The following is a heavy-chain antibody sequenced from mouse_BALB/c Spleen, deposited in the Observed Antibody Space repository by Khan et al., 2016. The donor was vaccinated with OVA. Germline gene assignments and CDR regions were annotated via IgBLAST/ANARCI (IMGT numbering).Heavy chain of an antibody. CDR1: GFSLTNYG. V-gene: IGHV2-2*02. J-gene: IGHJ3*01. CDR3: ARNYDYDEGLAY. D-gene: IGHD2-4*01. Sequence: QVQLQQSGPGLVQPSQSLSITCTVSGFSLTNYGVHWVRQSPGKGLEWLGVIWSGGSTDYNAAFISRLSISKDNSKSQVFFKMNSLQPNDSTISYCARNYDYDEGLAYWGQGTLVTVSA. CDR2: IWSGGST.